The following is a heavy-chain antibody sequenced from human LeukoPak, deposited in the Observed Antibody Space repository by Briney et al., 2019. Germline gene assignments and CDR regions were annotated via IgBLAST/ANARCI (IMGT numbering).Heavy chain of an antibody. CDR3: ARGDGYNPFDY. D-gene: IGHD6-25*01. CDR2: INHSGST. CDR1: GGSFSGYY. Sequence: PSETLSLTCAVYGGSFSGYYWSWIRQPPGKGLEWIGEINHSGSTNYNPSLKSRVTISVDTSKNQFSLKLSSVTAADTAAYYCARGDGYNPFDYWGQGTLVTVSS. J-gene: IGHJ4*02. V-gene: IGHV4-34*01.